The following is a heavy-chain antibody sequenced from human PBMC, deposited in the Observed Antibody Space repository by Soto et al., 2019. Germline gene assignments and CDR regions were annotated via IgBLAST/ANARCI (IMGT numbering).Heavy chain of an antibody. CDR3: ARGGSASGGYYYYVMDV. J-gene: IGHJ6*02. D-gene: IGHD3-16*01. V-gene: IGHV3-66*01. CDR1: GFTISSNY. CDR2: IYSGGTT. Sequence: PGGSLRLSCTASGFTISSNYMSWVRQAPGKGLEWVSVIYSGGTTYYAGSVKGRFTISRDNSKNTLYLQMNSLRAEDTAVYYCARGGSASGGYYYYVMDVWGQGTTVTVSS.